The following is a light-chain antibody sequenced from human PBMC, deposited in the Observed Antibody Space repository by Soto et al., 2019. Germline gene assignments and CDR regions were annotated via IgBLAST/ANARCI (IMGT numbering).Light chain of an antibody. J-gene: IGLJ1*01. V-gene: IGLV1-40*01. CDR1: SSNIGAGYD. Sequence: QAVVTQPPSVSGAPGQSVTISCTGSSSNIGAGYDVHWYQQLPGTAPKLLIYGNSNRPSGVPDRFSGSKSGTSASLALTGLQAEDEADYYCQSYDSSLSGYVFGTGTKLTVL. CDR3: QSYDSSLSGYV. CDR2: GNS.